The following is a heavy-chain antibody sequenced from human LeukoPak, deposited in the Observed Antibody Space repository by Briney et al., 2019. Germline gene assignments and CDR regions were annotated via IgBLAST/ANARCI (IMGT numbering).Heavy chain of an antibody. V-gene: IGHV4-30-4*02. J-gene: IGHJ4*02. Sequence: KPSETLSLTCTVSGGSISSGDYYWSWIRQPPGKGLEWIGYIYYSGSTYYNPSLKSRVTISVDTSKNQFSLKLSSVTAADTAVYYCARGYCSGGSCYSFDYWGQGTLVTVSS. D-gene: IGHD2-15*01. CDR1: GGSISSGDYY. CDR2: IYYSGST. CDR3: ARGYCSGGSCYSFDY.